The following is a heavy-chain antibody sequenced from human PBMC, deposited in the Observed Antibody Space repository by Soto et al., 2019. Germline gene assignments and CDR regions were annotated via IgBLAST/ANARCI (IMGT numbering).Heavy chain of an antibody. CDR1: GGTFSSYA. Sequence: SVKVSCNASGGTFSSYAISWVRQAPGQGLEWMGGIIPIFGTANYAQKFQGRVTITADESTSTAYMELSSLRSEDTAVYYCARDAPTIVGATPYYYGMDVWGQGTTVTVSS. J-gene: IGHJ6*02. CDR3: ARDAPTIVGATPYYYGMDV. V-gene: IGHV1-69*13. CDR2: IIPIFGTA. D-gene: IGHD1-26*01.